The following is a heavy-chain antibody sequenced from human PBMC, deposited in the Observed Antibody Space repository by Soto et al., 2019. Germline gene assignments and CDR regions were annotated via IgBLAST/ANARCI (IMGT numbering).Heavy chain of an antibody. CDR3: ARGGGYSSSWPLGYYYYMDV. Sequence: SETLSLTCAVYGLSFSGYYWSWIRQPPGKGLEWIGEINHSGSTNYNPSLKSRVTISVDTSKNQFSLKLSSVTAADTAVYYCARGGGYSSSWPLGYYYYMDVWGKGTTVTVSS. CDR2: INHSGST. D-gene: IGHD6-13*01. J-gene: IGHJ6*03. V-gene: IGHV4-34*01. CDR1: GLSFSGYY.